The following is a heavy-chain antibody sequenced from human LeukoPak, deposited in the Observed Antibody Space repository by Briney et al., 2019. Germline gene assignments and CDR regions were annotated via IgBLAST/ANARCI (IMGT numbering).Heavy chain of an antibody. CDR1: SGSISSGDYS. V-gene: IGHV4-39*01. CDR3: VRHESFYFYYTDV. CDR2: IYYSDSGRT. Sequence: PSETLSLTCSVSSGSISSGDYSWGWIRQPPWKGLEWIGGIYYSDSGRTYYNPFLESRVSISVDTSKNQFSLKLSSVTGADTALYYCVRHESFYFYYTDVWGKGTTVTVSS. J-gene: IGHJ6*03.